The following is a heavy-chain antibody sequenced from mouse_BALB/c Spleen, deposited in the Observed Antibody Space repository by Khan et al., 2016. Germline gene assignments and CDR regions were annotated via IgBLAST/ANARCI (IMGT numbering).Heavy chain of an antibody. CDR3: ARDMEGYDDAMDY. J-gene: IGHJ4*01. CDR2: IRNKVNGYTT. V-gene: IGHV7-3*02. Sequence: EVELVESGGGLVQPGGSLRLSCATSGFTFTDYYMSWVRQPPGKALEWLGFIRNKVNGYTTEDSASVKGRFTISRDNSQSILYLQMNTLRAEDSATYYCARDMEGYDDAMDYWGQGTSVTASS. CDR1: GFTFTDYY. D-gene: IGHD2-2*01.